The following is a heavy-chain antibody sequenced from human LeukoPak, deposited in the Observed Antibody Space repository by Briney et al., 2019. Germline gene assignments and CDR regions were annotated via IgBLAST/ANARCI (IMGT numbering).Heavy chain of an antibody. V-gene: IGHV1-69*04. CDR1: GGTFSSYA. Sequence: SVKVSCKASGGTFSSYAISWVRQAPGQGLEWMGRIIPILGIANYAQKLQGRVTMTTDTSTSTAYMELRSLRSDDTAVYYCATWPARGYSSGWYGDLDYWGQGTLVTVSS. CDR2: IIPILGIA. CDR3: ATWPARGYSSGWYGDLDY. D-gene: IGHD6-19*01. J-gene: IGHJ4*02.